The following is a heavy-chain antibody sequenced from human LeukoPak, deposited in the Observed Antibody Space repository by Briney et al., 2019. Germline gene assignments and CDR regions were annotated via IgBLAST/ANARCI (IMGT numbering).Heavy chain of an antibody. CDR1: GFTFSSYA. Sequence: GGSLRLSCAASGFTFSSYAMHWVRQAPGKGLEWVAVISYDGSNKYYVDSVKGRFTISRDNSKNTLYLQMNSLRAEDTAVYYCARDRFKTRIAVASLDYWGQGTLVTVSS. CDR3: ARDRFKTRIAVASLDY. CDR2: ISYDGSNK. J-gene: IGHJ4*02. D-gene: IGHD6-19*01. V-gene: IGHV3-30*04.